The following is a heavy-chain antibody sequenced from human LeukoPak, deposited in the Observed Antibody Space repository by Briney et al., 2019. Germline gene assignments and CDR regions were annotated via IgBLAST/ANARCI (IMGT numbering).Heavy chain of an antibody. D-gene: IGHD2-15*01. V-gene: IGHV3-23*01. CDR2: ISGSGDTT. Sequence: PGGSLRLSCAASDFTFSAYAMTWARQAPGKGLEWVSTISGSGDTTYYADSVKGRFTISRDNVKNTLHLQMNSLRAEDTAVYYCARDGGLNTNFDYWGQGTLVTVSS. CDR3: ARDGGLNTNFDY. CDR1: DFTFSAYA. J-gene: IGHJ4*02.